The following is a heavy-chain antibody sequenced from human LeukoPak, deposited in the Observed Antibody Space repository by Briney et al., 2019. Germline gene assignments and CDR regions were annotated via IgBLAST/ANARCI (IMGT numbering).Heavy chain of an antibody. CDR3: ARDRAVRGVIVIS. CDR2: IYSGGST. D-gene: IGHD3-10*01. Sequence: GGSLRPSCAASGFTVSSNYMSWVRQAPGKGLEWVSVIYSGGSTYYADSVKGRFTISRDNSKNTLYLQMNSLRAEDTAVYYCARDRAVRGVIVISWGQGTLVTVSS. J-gene: IGHJ4*02. V-gene: IGHV3-66*01. CDR1: GFTVSSNY.